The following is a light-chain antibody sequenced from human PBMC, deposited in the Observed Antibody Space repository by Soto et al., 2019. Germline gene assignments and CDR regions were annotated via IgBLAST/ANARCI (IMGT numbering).Light chain of an antibody. CDR1: QSVSSN. Sequence: EIGMTHSPATLSVSPQEKAILSCIASQSVSSNLAWYQQKPGQAPRLLLYGASTRATVTPARFSGSGSGTEFTLTISSLQSEDFAVYYCQQYNNWPRGTFGQGTKLEIK. J-gene: IGKJ2*01. CDR2: GAS. V-gene: IGKV3-15*01. CDR3: QQYNNWPRGT.